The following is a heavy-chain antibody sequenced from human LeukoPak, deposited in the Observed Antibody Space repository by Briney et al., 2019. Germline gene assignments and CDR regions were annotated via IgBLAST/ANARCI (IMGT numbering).Heavy chain of an antibody. CDR1: GFTFRTYA. CDR3: ALHCSGGTSYHPPGDN. CDR2: IESSGGKT. D-gene: IGHD2-15*01. Sequence: GGSLRLSCAASGFTFRTYAMTWVRQAPGKGLEWVSSIESSGGKTYYADSVKGRFTISRDNSKNTLSLRMMSVRTEDTAVYYWALHCSGGTSYHPPGDNWGQGTLVTVSS. V-gene: IGHV3-23*01. J-gene: IGHJ4*02.